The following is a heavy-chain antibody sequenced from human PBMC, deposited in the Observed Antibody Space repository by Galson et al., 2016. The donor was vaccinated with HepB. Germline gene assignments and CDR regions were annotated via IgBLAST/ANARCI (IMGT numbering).Heavy chain of an antibody. CDR1: AFTFRSHA. J-gene: IGHJ4*02. CDR3: AKECRGGSRDPPEPEG. V-gene: IGHV3-23*01. Sequence: SLRLSCAASAFTFRSHAMTWVRQAPGKGLEWVSSLASDGSTYYADSVKGRYTISRENSKNKLYLQLNSLRAEDTAVYYCAKECRGGSRDPPEPEGWGQGTLVTVSS. CDR2: LASDGST. D-gene: IGHD2-15*01.